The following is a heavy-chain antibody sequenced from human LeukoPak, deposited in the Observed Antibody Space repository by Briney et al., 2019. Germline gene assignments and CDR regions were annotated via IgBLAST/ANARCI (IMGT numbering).Heavy chain of an antibody. J-gene: IGHJ4*02. Sequence: SETLSLTCTVSGGSVSGASVGRGAHFWNWIRQAPGKGLEWIGYIYQSGSTYFNPSLKSRVSISIDTSKNQFSLKLSSVTAADTAVYYCARVKEEMAQTPPDYWGQGTLVTVSS. CDR1: GASVGRGAHF. CDR2: IYQSGST. CDR3: ARVKEEMAQTPPDY. D-gene: IGHD5-24*01. V-gene: IGHV4-30-2*05.